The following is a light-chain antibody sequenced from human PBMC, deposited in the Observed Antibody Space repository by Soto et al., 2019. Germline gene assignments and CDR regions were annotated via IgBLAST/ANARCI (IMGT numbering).Light chain of an antibody. Sequence: EVVMTQSPATLSVSPGESATLSCRASQSISSNKLGWYQQKPGQAPRLLLFGVSNRATGIPARFSGSESATDFSLTISSLQSEDFPVYYCQQYDYWPRTSVQGTKVDIK. CDR1: QSISSN. J-gene: IGKJ1*01. CDR2: GVS. V-gene: IGKV3-15*01. CDR3: QQYDYWPRT.